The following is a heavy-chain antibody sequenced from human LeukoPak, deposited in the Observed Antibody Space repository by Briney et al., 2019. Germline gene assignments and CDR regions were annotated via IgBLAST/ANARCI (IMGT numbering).Heavy chain of an antibody. V-gene: IGHV3-7*01. CDR3: ASPAKYSDTWYFDY. D-gene: IGHD6-6*01. Sequence: GESLKISCAASGFTFSSYWMSWVRQAPGKGLEWVANIKGDGSEKYYVDSVKGRFTISRDNAKNSLYLQMNSLRAEDTAVYYCASPAKYSDTWYFDYWGQGTPVTVSS. J-gene: IGHJ4*02. CDR2: IKGDGSEK. CDR1: GFTFSSYW.